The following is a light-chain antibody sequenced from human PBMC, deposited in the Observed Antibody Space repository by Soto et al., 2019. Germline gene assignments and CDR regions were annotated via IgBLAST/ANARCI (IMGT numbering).Light chain of an antibody. Sequence: DIQLTQSPSTPSASVGDRVTITCRASQSISSWLAWYQQKPGKVPKLLIYDASSLESGVPSRFSGSGSGTEFTLTISSLQPDDFATYYCQQYNSYRTFGQGTKVDIK. CDR1: QSISSW. CDR2: DAS. J-gene: IGKJ1*01. CDR3: QQYNSYRT. V-gene: IGKV1-5*01.